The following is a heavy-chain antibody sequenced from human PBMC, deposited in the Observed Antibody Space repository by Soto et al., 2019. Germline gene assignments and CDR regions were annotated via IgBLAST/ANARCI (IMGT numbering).Heavy chain of an antibody. CDR2: ISAYNDKT. Sequence: QVQLVQSGAEVKKPGASVRVSCKASGYTFTSYGVSWVRQAPGHGLEWMGWISAYNDKTNYEQKLQGRVTMTTDPSTNTAYMELRSLKSDDTAVYYCAGDGYGADCDYWGQGTLVTVSS. CDR3: AGDGYGADCDY. D-gene: IGHD2-8*01. J-gene: IGHJ4*02. CDR1: GYTFTSYG. V-gene: IGHV1-18*04.